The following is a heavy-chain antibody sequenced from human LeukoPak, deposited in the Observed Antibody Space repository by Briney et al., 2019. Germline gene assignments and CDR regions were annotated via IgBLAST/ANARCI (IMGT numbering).Heavy chain of an antibody. CDR2: IYSGGAT. D-gene: IGHD6-6*01. Sequence: GGSLRLSCAASGFTVSNNYMRWVRQAPGKGLEWVSLIYSGGATFYPDAVKGRFTISRDGSKNTLYLQMNSLRAEDTAVYYCARDPPAVAANTYGWGQGTLVTVSS. J-gene: IGHJ4*02. CDR3: ARDPPAVAANTYG. CDR1: GFTVSNNY. V-gene: IGHV3-66*01.